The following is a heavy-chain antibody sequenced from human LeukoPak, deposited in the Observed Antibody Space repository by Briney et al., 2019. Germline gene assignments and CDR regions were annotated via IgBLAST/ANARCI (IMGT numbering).Heavy chain of an antibody. CDR2: INPSGGST. CDR3: ARDALLWFGEGKNWFDP. V-gene: IGHV1-46*01. D-gene: IGHD3-10*01. J-gene: IGHJ5*02. Sequence: GASVKVSCKASGYTFTSYDINWVRQATGQGLEWMGIINPSGGSTSYAQKFQGRVTMARDTFTSTVYMELSSLRSEDTAVYYCARDALLWFGEGKNWFDPWGQGTLVTVSS. CDR1: GYTFTSYD.